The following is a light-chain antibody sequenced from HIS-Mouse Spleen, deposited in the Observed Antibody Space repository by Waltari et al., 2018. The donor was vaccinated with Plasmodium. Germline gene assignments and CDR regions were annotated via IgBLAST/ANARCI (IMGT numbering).Light chain of an antibody. CDR3: QAWDSSTAV. Sequence: SYELTQPPSVSVSPGQTASIPCSGDKLGDTYACWYPQKHGQSPVLVIYQDSKRPSGIPERFSGSNSGNTATLTISGTQAMDVADYYCQAWDSSTAVFGGGTKLTVL. J-gene: IGLJ3*02. V-gene: IGLV3-1*01. CDR1: KLGDTY. CDR2: QDS.